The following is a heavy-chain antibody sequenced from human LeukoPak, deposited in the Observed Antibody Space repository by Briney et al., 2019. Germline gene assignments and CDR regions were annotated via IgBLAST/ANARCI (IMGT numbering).Heavy chain of an antibody. Sequence: RTGGSLRLSCAASGLTFSTYGMHWVRQAPGKGLEWVAFIQYDGSNKYYADSVRGRFTISRDNSKDTLYLQMNSLRAEDTAVYYCAKDGQQLVYYYYHYMDVWGKGTTVTVSS. CDR2: IQYDGSNK. J-gene: IGHJ6*03. D-gene: IGHD6-13*01. V-gene: IGHV3-30*02. CDR1: GLTFSTYG. CDR3: AKDGQQLVYYYYHYMDV.